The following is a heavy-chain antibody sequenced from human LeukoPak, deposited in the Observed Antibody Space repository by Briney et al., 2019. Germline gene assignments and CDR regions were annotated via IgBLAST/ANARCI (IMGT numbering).Heavy chain of an antibody. V-gene: IGHV4-34*01. Sequence: SETLSLTCAVDGGSFSGYYWSWIRQPPGKGLEWIGEINHSGSTNYNPPLKSRVTISVDTSKNQFSLKLSSVTAADTAVYYCARFLTYYYGSGSYNYFDYWGQGTLVTVSS. CDR1: GGSFSGYY. CDR2: INHSGST. J-gene: IGHJ4*02. CDR3: ARFLTYYYGSGSYNYFDY. D-gene: IGHD3-10*01.